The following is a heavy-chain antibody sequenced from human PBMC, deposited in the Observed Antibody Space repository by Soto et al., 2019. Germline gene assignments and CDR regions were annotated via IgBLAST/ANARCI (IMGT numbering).Heavy chain of an antibody. D-gene: IGHD4-17*01. J-gene: IGHJ4*02. CDR2: ISYDGSNK. CDR3: AREPTVTTYGY. CDR1: GFTFSSYA. Sequence: LRLSCAASGFTFSSYAMHWVRQAPGKGLEWVAVISYDGSNKYYADSVKGRFTISRDNSKNTLFLQMNSLRAEDTAVYYCAREPTVTTYGYWGQGTLVTVSS. V-gene: IGHV3-30-3*01.